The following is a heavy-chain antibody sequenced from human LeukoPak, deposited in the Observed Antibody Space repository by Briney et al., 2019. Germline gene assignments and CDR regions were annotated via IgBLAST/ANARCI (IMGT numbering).Heavy chain of an antibody. D-gene: IGHD6-13*01. V-gene: IGHV5-51*01. CDR2: IYPGDSDT. CDR1: GYSFTSYR. CDR3: ARVNSRFRVGTKGAFDI. J-gene: IGHJ3*02. Sequence: GESLKISCKGSGYSFTSYRIGWVRQMPGKGLEWMGIIYPGDSDTRYSPSFQGQVTISADKSISTAYLQWSSLKASDTAMYYCARVNSRFRVGTKGAFDIWGQGTMVTVSS.